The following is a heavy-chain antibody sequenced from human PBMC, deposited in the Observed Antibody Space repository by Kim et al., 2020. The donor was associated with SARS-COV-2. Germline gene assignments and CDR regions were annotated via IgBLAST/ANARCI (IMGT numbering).Heavy chain of an antibody. V-gene: IGHV3-9*01. CDR1: GFTFDDYA. CDR3: AKEIRPSSYYYYGMDV. J-gene: IGHJ6*02. CDR2: ISWNSGSI. Sequence: GGSLRLSCAASGFTFDDYAMHWVRQVPGKGLEWVSGISWNSGSIGYADSVKGRFTISRDNAKNSLYLQMNSLRAEDTALYYCAKEIRPSSYYYYGMDVWGQGTTVTVSS. D-gene: IGHD3-16*01.